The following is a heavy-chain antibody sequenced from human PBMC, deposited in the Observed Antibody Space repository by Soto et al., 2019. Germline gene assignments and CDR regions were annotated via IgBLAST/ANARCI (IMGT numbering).Heavy chain of an antibody. Sequence: QVQLVQSGAEVKKPGASVKVSCKASGYTFTSYGISWVRQAPGQGLEWMGWISAYNGNTNYAQKLQGRVTMTTGPSTSTAYMELGSLRSDDTSVYYCARNERAAEVRNWFDPWGQGTLVTVSS. CDR2: ISAYNGNT. V-gene: IGHV1-18*01. CDR1: GYTFTSYG. CDR3: ARNERAAEVRNWFDP. J-gene: IGHJ5*02. D-gene: IGHD6-13*01.